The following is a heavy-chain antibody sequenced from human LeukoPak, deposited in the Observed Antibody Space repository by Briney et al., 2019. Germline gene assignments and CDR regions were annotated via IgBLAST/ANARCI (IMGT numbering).Heavy chain of an antibody. J-gene: IGHJ4*02. CDR2: IYYSGST. CDR1: GGSISNYY. D-gene: IGHD1-26*01. V-gene: IGHV4-59*08. Sequence: SETLSLTCTVSGGSISNYYWSWIRQPPGKGLEWIGYIYYSGSTNYNPSLKRRLTISVDTSKNQFSLKLSSVTAADTAVYYCARGVGAIDFDYWGQGTLVTVSS. CDR3: ARGVGAIDFDY.